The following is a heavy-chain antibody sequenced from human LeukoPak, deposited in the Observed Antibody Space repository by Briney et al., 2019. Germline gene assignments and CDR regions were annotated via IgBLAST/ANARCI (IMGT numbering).Heavy chain of an antibody. CDR1: GFTFSSYA. V-gene: IGHV3-21*01. CDR3: ARRSATMGFDI. CDR2: ISSSSSYI. J-gene: IGHJ3*02. D-gene: IGHD3-10*01. Sequence: GGSLRLSCAASGFTFSSYAMSWVRQAPGKGLEWVSSISSSSSYIYYADSVKGRFTISRDNAKNSLYLQMNSLRAEDTAVYYCARRSATMGFDIWGQGTMVTVSS.